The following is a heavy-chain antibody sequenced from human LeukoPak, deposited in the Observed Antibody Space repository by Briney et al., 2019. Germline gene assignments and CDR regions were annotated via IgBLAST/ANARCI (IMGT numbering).Heavy chain of an antibody. Sequence: GSLRLSCAASGFTFSSYEMNWVRQAPGKGLEWIGYIYYSGSTNYNPSLKSRVTISVDTSKNQFSLKLSSVTAADTAVYYCASSGWPAASSPHNWFDPWGQGTLVTVSS. CDR1: GFTFSSYE. V-gene: IGHV4-59*01. CDR2: IYYSGST. J-gene: IGHJ5*02. D-gene: IGHD2-2*01. CDR3: ASSGWPAASSPHNWFDP.